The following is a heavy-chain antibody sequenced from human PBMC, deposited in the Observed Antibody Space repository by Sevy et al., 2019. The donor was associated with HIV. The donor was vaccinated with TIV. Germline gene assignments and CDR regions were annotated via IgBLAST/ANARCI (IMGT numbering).Heavy chain of an antibody. J-gene: IGHJ6*02. CDR2: INGKGRST. CDR3: AKTINSGGGVVPAANYYYYGLDV. CDR1: GFTFSDYA. D-gene: IGHD2-2*01. V-gene: IGHV3-23*01. Sequence: GGSLRLSCAASGFTFSDYAMNWVRQAPGKGLEWVSAINGKGRSTHYADSVEGRFTISRDNYKNTLYLEMNSLRAEDTAVYYCAKTINSGGGVVPAANYYYYGLDVWGQGTTVTVSS.